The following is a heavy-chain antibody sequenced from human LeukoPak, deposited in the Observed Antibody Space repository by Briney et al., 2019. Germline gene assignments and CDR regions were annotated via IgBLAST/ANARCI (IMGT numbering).Heavy chain of an antibody. CDR1: GDSVSR. CDR2: TYYTSKWNS. CDR3: ARDPDSSYEWGPFDP. V-gene: IGHV6-1*01. Sequence: SQTLSLTCAISGDSVSRQSPSRGLEWLGRTYYTSKWNSDYAESVKSRITINPDTSKNQFSLHLNSVTPEDTAVYYCARDPDSSYEWGPFDPWGQGILVTVSS. D-gene: IGHD1-26*01. J-gene: IGHJ5*02.